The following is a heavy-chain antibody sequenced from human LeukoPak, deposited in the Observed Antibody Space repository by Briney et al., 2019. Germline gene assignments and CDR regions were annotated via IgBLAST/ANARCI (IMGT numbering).Heavy chain of an antibody. Sequence: SETLSLTCTVSGGSISSYYWSWIRQPPGKGLEWIGYIYYSGSTNYNPSLKSRVTISVDTSKNQFSLKLSSVTAADTAVYYCARRSSSSWYGIYAFDIWGQGTMVTASS. D-gene: IGHD6-13*01. V-gene: IGHV4-59*08. CDR1: GGSISSYY. CDR3: ARRSSSSWYGIYAFDI. J-gene: IGHJ3*02. CDR2: IYYSGST.